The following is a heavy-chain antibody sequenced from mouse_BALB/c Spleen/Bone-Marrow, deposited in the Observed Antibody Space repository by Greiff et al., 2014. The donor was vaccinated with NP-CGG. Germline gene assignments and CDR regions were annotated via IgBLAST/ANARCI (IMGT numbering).Heavy chain of an antibody. CDR3: ARALYYYGSIYYTMDY. CDR1: GFSLTSYG. J-gene: IGHJ4*01. D-gene: IGHD1-1*01. V-gene: IGHV2-9*02. Sequence: QVQLQQSGPGLVAPSQSLSIACTVSGFSLTSYGVHWVRQPPGKGLEWLGAIWAGGSTDYNSALMSRLSISKDNSKSQVFLKMNSLQTDDTAMYYCARALYYYGSIYYTMDYWGQGTSVIVSS. CDR2: IWAGGST.